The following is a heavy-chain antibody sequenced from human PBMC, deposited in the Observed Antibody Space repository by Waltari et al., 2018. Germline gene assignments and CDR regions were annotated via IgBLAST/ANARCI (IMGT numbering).Heavy chain of an antibody. CDR3: ARWIKYSSGWYYFDY. CDR1: SYSIRSGYY. V-gene: IGHV4-38-2*01. Sequence: QVQLQESGPGLVKPSETLSLTCAVSSYSIRSGYYWGWIRQPPGKGLEWIGSIYHSGSTYYTPSRKSRVTISVDTSKNQFSLMLSSVTAADTAVYYWARWIKYSSGWYYFDYWGQGTLVTVSS. J-gene: IGHJ4*02. D-gene: IGHD6-19*01. CDR2: IYHSGST.